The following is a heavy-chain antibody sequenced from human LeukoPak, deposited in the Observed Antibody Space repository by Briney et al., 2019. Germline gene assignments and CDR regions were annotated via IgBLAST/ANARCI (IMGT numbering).Heavy chain of an antibody. CDR1: GFTFSSYA. CDR2: ISGSGGST. V-gene: IGHV3-23*01. D-gene: IGHD3-10*01. Sequence: GGSLRLSCAASGFTFSSYAMSWVRQAPGEGLEWVSAISGSGGSTYYADSVKGRFTISRDNSKNTLYLQMNSLRAEDTAVYYCAKDPYYYGSGRRIDTYYFDYWGQGTLVTVSS. CDR3: AKDPYYYGSGRRIDTYYFDY. J-gene: IGHJ4*02.